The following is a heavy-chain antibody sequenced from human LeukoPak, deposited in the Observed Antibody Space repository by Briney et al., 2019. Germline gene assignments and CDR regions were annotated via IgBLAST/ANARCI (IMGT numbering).Heavy chain of an antibody. Sequence: PGGSLRLSCAASGLTVSSNYMSWVRQAPGKGLEWVAVIWYDGSDKYYADSVKGRFTISRDNSKNTLYLEMNSLRAEDTAVYYCARGPGGGNSWYDYWGQGTLVTVSS. CDR1: GLTVSSNY. D-gene: IGHD6-13*01. V-gene: IGHV3-33*08. CDR3: ARGPGGGNSWYDY. J-gene: IGHJ4*02. CDR2: IWYDGSDK.